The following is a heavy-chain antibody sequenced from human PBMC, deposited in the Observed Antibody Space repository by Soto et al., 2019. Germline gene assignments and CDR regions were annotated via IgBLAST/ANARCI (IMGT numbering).Heavy chain of an antibody. D-gene: IGHD5-12*01. CDR3: ARSGYSSHGMDV. J-gene: IGHJ6*02. CDR2: IYPGNSDS. CDR1: GYTFTIYW. Sequence: GESLKISCQVSGYTFTIYWIGWVRQMPGKGLKWMGIIYPGNSDSTYSPTFQGQFTISADKSTGTAYLQWSSLKASDTAMYYCARSGYSSHGMDVWGQGTTVTVSS. V-gene: IGHV5-51*01.